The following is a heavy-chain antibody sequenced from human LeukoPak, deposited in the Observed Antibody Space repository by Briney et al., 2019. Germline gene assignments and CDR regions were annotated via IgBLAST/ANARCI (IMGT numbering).Heavy chain of an antibody. CDR1: GGTFSSYA. V-gene: IGHV1-69*06. CDR2: IIPIFGTA. CDR3: ASSDTQDTTTVTYGWFDP. D-gene: IGHD4-17*01. Sequence: GASVKVSCKASGGTFSSYAISWVRQAPGQGLEWMGGIIPIFGTANYAQKFQGRVTITADKSTSTAYMELSSLRSEDTAVYYCASSDTQDTTTVTYGWFDPWGQGTLVTGSS. J-gene: IGHJ5*02.